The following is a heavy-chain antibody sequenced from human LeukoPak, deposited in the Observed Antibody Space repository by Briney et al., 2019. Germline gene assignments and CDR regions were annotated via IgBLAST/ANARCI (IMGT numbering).Heavy chain of an antibody. CDR3: ARGLSHYYDSSGYSDY. D-gene: IGHD3-22*01. CDR2: ISGSGGST. CDR1: GFTFSSYA. Sequence: PGGSLRLSCAASGFTFSSYAMSWVRQAPGKGLEWVSAISGSGGSTYYADSVKGRFTISRDNSKNTLYLQMNSLRAEDTAVYYCARGLSHYYDSSGYSDYWGQGTLVTVSS. V-gene: IGHV3-23*01. J-gene: IGHJ4*02.